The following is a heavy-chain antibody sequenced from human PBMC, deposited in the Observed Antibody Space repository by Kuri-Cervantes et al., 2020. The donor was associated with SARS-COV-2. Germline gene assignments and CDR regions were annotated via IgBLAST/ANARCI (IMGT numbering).Heavy chain of an antibody. CDR3: TTDGDASHAFDI. Sequence: GGSLRLSCAASGFSFSNYEMNWVRQAPGKGLEWVGRIKSKTDGGTTDYAAPVKGRFTISRDDSKNTLYLQMNSLKPEDTAVYYCTTDGDASHAFDIWGQGTMVTVSS. CDR2: IKSKTDGGTT. CDR1: GFSFSNYE. D-gene: IGHD7-27*01. V-gene: IGHV3-15*07. J-gene: IGHJ3*02.